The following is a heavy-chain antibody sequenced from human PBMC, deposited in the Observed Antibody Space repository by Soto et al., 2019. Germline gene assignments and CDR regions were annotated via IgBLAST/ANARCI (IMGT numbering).Heavy chain of an antibody. D-gene: IGHD5-12*01. Sequence: VGSLRLSCAASGFSVSSNYMSWVRQAPGEGLEWVAIIYINGSTDYADSVQGRFSVSRDIYKNTLFLQMNNLRAEDTAVYFCSGDPSGYDEGDWYHGVDVWGQGTTVTVSS. CDR3: SGDPSGYDEGDWYHGVDV. V-gene: IGHV3-53*01. CDR1: GFSVSSNY. J-gene: IGHJ6*02. CDR2: IYINGST.